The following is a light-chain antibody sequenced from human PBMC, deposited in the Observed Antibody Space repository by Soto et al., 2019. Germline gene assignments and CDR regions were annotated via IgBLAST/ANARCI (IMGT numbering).Light chain of an antibody. CDR3: QQLNSYPRT. Sequence: DIQLTQSPSFLSASVGDRVTITCRASQGISSYLAWYQQKPGKAPKLLIYGASTLQNGVPSTFSGSGSGTEFTLTINSLQPEDFATYYCQQLNSYPRTFGQGTKVDIK. J-gene: IGKJ1*01. V-gene: IGKV1-9*01. CDR1: QGISSY. CDR2: GAS.